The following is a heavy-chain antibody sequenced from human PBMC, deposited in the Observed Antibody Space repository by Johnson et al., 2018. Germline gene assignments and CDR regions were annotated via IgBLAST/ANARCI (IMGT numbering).Heavy chain of an antibody. CDR2: IKCDGREK. D-gene: IGHD3-22*01. CDR3: ASRYYDPSGFFAYFQH. Sequence: VQLVQSGGGVVQPGRSLRLSSAASGFTFSSSWMHWVCQAPEQGLEGVADIKCDGREKYYVDSVKGRFTISRDNPKHSLFLQMNSLRAEDRAVYYCASRYYDPSGFFAYFQHWGQGTLVTVSS. V-gene: IGHV3-52*01. J-gene: IGHJ1*01. CDR1: GFTFSSSW.